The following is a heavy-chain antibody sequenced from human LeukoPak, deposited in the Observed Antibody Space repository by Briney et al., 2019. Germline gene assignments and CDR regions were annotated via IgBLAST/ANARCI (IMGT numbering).Heavy chain of an antibody. CDR2: INSNNGDT. J-gene: IGHJ4*02. V-gene: IGHV1-2*02. Sequence: GASVKVSCKASGYTFTGYYIHWVRQAPGQGLEWMGWINSNNGDTNYAKKFQGRVTMTRDTSISTAYMEVSSLRSDDTAVYYCATGQTTPVLVDTLHFWGQGTLVSVS. CDR1: GYTFTGYY. CDR3: ATGQTTPVLVDTLHF. D-gene: IGHD3-3*01.